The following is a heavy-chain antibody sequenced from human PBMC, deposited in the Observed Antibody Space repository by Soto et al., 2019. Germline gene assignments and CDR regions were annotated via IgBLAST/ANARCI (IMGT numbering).Heavy chain of an antibody. Sequence: QVQLVQSGAEVKKPGASVKVSCKASGYTFSNFYIHWVRQAPGQGLEWMGIINPSGGSTSYAQKFQGRVTMTRDTPTSTVYMELSSLRSEDTAVHYCARADYYGSSGYHLDYWGQGTLVTVSS. J-gene: IGHJ4*02. CDR3: ARADYYGSSGYHLDY. CDR2: INPSGGST. D-gene: IGHD3-22*01. V-gene: IGHV1-46*01. CDR1: GYTFSNFY.